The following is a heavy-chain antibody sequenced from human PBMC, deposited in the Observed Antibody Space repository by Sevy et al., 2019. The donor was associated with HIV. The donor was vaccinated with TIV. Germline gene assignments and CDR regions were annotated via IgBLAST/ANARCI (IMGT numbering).Heavy chain of an antibody. CDR3: AKARCSGGSCYGPSFDY. V-gene: IGHV3-23*01. CDR2: ISGSGGST. J-gene: IGHJ4*02. Sequence: GGSLRLSCAASGFTFSSYAMSWVRQAPGKGLEWVSAISGSGGSTYYADSVKGRFTISRDNSKNTLYLQMNSLRAEDRAVYYCAKARCSGGSCYGPSFDYWGQGTLVTVSS. CDR1: GFTFSSYA. D-gene: IGHD2-15*01.